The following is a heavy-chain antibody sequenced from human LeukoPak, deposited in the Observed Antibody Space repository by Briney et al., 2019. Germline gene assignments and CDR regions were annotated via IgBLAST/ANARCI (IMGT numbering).Heavy chain of an antibody. Sequence: ASVKVSCKASGYTFTSYDINWVRQATGQGLEWMGWISAYNGNTNYAQKLQGRVTMTTDTSTSTAYMELRSLRSDDTAVYYCARAPKSRTDDYWGQGTLVTVSS. V-gene: IGHV1-18*01. J-gene: IGHJ4*02. CDR3: ARAPKSRTDDY. CDR1: GYTFTSYD. CDR2: ISAYNGNT.